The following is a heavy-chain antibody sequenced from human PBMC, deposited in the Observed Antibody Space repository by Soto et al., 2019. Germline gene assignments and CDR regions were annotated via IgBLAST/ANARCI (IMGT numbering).Heavy chain of an antibody. CDR3: SSLSLRLVQFDY. V-gene: IGHV4-39*01. D-gene: IGHD6-19*01. J-gene: IGHJ4*02. Sequence: SETLSLTCTVSGGSVSSSSYYWGWIRQPPGKGLEWIGSIYYSGSTYYNPSLKSRVTISVDTSKNQFSLKLSSVTAEDTAVYYCSSLSLRLVQFDYCGQGSLVTVCS. CDR1: GGSVSSSSYY. CDR2: IYYSGST.